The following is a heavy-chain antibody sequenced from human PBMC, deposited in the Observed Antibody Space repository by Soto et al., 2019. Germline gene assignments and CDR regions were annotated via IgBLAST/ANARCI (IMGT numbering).Heavy chain of an antibody. CDR1: GGSFSGYY. CDR2: INHSGNT. J-gene: IGHJ4*02. CDR3: ASMWSGYNSH. Sequence: SETLSLTCAVYGGSFSGYYWSWIRQPPGKGLEWIGEINHSGNTNNNPSLKSRVTISLDTSKNQFSLKLRSVTAADTAVYYCASMWSGYNSHWGQGTLVTVSS. D-gene: IGHD6-25*01. V-gene: IGHV4-34*01.